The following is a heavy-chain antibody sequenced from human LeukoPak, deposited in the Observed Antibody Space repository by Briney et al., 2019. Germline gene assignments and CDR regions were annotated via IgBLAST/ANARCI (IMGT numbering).Heavy chain of an antibody. Sequence: ASVKVSCKASGYTFTSYAMHWVHQAPGQRLEWMGWINAGNGNTKYSQKFQGRVTITRDTSASTAYMELSSLRSEDTAVYYCARGGELLYFDYWGQGTLVTVSS. V-gene: IGHV1-3*01. J-gene: IGHJ4*02. CDR1: GYTFTSYA. D-gene: IGHD1-26*01. CDR2: INAGNGNT. CDR3: ARGGELLYFDY.